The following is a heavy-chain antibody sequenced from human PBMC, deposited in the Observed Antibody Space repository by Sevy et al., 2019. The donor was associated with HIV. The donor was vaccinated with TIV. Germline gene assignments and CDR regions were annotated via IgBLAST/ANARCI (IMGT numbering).Heavy chain of an antibody. CDR1: GFTFSNAW. CDR2: IKSKTDGGTT. CDR3: TTTIAAAGTGDYYYGMDV. V-gene: IGHV3-15*01. Sequence: GGSLRLSGAASGFTFSNAWMSWVRQAPGKGLEWVGRIKSKTDGGTTDYAAPVKCRFTIPREDSKNTLYLQMNSLKTEDTAVYYCTTTIAAAGTGDYYYGMDVWGQGTTVTVSS. D-gene: IGHD6-13*01. J-gene: IGHJ6*02.